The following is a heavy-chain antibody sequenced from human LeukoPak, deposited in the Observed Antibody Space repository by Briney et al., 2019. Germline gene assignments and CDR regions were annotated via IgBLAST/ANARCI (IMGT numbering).Heavy chain of an antibody. D-gene: IGHD3-22*01. V-gene: IGHV3-66*01. J-gene: IGHJ4*02. Sequence: GGSLRLSCAASGFTVSSNYMSWVRQAPGKGLEWVSVIYSGGSTYYADSVKGRFTISRDNSKNTLYLQMNSLRAEDMAVYYCASSGYSMGPFDYWGQGTLVTVSS. CDR1: GFTVSSNY. CDR3: ASSGYSMGPFDY. CDR2: IYSGGST.